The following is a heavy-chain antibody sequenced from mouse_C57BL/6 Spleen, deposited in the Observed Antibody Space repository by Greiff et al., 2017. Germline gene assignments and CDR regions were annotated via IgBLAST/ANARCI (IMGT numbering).Heavy chain of an antibody. Sequence: VQLQQPGAELVRPGTSVKLSCKASGYTFTSYWMHWVKQRPGQGLEWIGVIDPSDSYTNYNQKFKGKATLTVETSSSTAYMQLSSLTSEDSAVYYCAPQTAQAAWFAYWGQGTLVTVSA. CDR1: GYTFTSYW. J-gene: IGHJ3*01. CDR3: APQTAQAAWFAY. CDR2: IDPSDSYT. D-gene: IGHD3-2*02. V-gene: IGHV1-59*01.